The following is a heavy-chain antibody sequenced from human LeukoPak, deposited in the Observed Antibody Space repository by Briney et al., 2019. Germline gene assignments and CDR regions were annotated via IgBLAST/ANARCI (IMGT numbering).Heavy chain of an antibody. Sequence: SETLSLTCTVSGGSISSSSYYWGWIRQPPGKGLEWIGSIYYSGSTYYNPSLKSRVTISVDTSKNQFSLKLSSVTAADTAVYYCARAGGDYQYYYYYYYMDVWGKGTTVTVSS. CDR3: ARAGGDYQYYYYYYYMDV. CDR1: GGSISSSSYY. J-gene: IGHJ6*03. D-gene: IGHD4-17*01. CDR2: IYYSGST. V-gene: IGHV4-39*01.